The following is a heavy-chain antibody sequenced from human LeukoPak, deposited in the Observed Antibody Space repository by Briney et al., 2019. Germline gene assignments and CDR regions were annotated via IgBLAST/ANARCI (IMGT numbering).Heavy chain of an antibody. CDR3: ARRERDGYNQNWFDP. Sequence: SETLSLTCTVSGGSISSGDYYWSWIRQPPGKGLEWIGYIYYSGSTYSNPSLKSRVTISVDTSKNQFSLKLSSVTAADTAVYYCARRERDGYNQNWFDPWGQGTLVTVSS. CDR1: GGSISSGDYY. V-gene: IGHV4-30-4*01. CDR2: IYYSGST. J-gene: IGHJ5*02. D-gene: IGHD5-24*01.